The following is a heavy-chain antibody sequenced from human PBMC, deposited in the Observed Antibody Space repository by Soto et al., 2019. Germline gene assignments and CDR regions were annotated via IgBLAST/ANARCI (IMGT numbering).Heavy chain of an antibody. J-gene: IGHJ4*02. CDR1: RITFSSNA. V-gene: IGHV3-23*01. CDR3: AKHTTCYFDRTGPGDYFDS. Sequence: GGSLRLSCAASRITFSSNAMSWVRRAPGKGLEWVSGITGSGGITDYADSVKGQFTISRDNSRNTLYLQMNYLRVEDTAVYFCAKHTTCYFDRTGPGDYFDSWGQGTLVTVSS. D-gene: IGHD3-22*01. CDR2: ITGSGGIT.